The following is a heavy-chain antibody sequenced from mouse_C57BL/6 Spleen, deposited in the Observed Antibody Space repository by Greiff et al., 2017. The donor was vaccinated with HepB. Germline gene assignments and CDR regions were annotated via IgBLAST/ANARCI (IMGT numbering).Heavy chain of an antibody. Sequence: EVKLQESGAELVRPGASVKLSCTASGFNIKDDYMHWVKQRPEQGLEWIGWIDPENGDTEYASKFQGQATITADTSSNTAYLPLSSLTSEDTAVYYCTRGVGAYWGQGTLVTVSA. J-gene: IGHJ3*01. V-gene: IGHV14-4*01. CDR2: IDPENGDT. CDR1: GFNIKDDY. CDR3: TRGVGAY.